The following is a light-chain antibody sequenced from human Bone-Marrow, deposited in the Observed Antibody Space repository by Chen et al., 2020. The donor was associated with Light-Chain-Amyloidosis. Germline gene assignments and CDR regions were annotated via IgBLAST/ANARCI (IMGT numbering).Light chain of an antibody. CDR2: NDD. CDR3: QVWDTRSDQKV. Sequence: SYVLTQPPSVSVAPGQTASLSCGGGDLASKSVHWYQQRPGQAPVLVMYNDDDRPSGIPERFSGSNYGRATTLTITRVEAGDEADYYCQVWDTRSDQKVFGGGTRLTVL. J-gene: IGLJ3*02. CDR1: DLASKS. V-gene: IGLV3-21*01.